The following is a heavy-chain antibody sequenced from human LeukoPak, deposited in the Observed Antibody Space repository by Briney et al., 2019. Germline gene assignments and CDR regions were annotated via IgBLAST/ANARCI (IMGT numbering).Heavy chain of an antibody. CDR3: SRGGNRYFDY. Sequence: PSETLSLTCTVSGGSINSYYWSWIRQPAGKGLEWIGRIDTSGSPNYNPSLQSRVTTSRDTSRNQFSLRLSSVTAADTAVYYCSRGGNRYFDYWGQGTLVTVSS. CDR2: IDTSGSP. D-gene: IGHD2-15*01. J-gene: IGHJ4*02. V-gene: IGHV4-4*07. CDR1: GGSINSYY.